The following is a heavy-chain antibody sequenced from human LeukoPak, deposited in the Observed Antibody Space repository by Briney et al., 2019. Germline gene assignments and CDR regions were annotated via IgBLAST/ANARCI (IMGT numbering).Heavy chain of an antibody. V-gene: IGHV3-48*03. CDR2: ISSRGRTI. Sequence: GGSLRLSCAASGFTFSTSEMNWVRQAPGKGLAWISYISSRGRTIFYADSVKGRFIISRDNAKNSLHLQMNSLRAEDTAVYYCARDSGGHNYALDGFDIWGQGTMVTVSS. J-gene: IGHJ3*02. CDR3: ARDSGGHNYALDGFDI. CDR1: GFTFSTSE. D-gene: IGHD5-24*01.